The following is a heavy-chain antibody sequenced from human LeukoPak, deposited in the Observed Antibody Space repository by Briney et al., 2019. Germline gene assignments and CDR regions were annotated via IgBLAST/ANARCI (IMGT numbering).Heavy chain of an antibody. Sequence: SETLSLTCTVSGGSISSSNYYWGWIRQPPGKGLEWIGTFYYSGSTYYSPSLNSRVTISVDTSKNQFSLKLSSVTAADTAVYYCARQAGRWVPFDCWGRGTLVTVSS. V-gene: IGHV4-39*01. J-gene: IGHJ4*02. CDR1: GGSISSSNYY. D-gene: IGHD4-23*01. CDR3: ARQAGRWVPFDC. CDR2: FYYSGST.